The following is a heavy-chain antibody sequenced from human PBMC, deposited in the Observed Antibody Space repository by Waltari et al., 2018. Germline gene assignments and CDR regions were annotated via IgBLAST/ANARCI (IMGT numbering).Heavy chain of an antibody. CDR2: INPNSGGT. J-gene: IGHJ2*01. CDR1: GYPFTGQY. D-gene: IGHD6-13*01. V-gene: IGHV1-2*02. Sequence: QVQLVQSGAEVKKPGASVKVSCKASGYPFTGQYMHRVRKAPGQGLEWMGWINPNSGGTNYAQKFQGRVTMTRDTSISTAYMGLSRLRSDDTAVYYCASTTKRAAAYWYFDLWGRGTLVTVSS. CDR3: ASTTKRAAAYWYFDL.